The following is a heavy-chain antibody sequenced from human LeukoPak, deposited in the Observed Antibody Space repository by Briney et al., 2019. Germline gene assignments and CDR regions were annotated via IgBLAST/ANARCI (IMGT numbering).Heavy chain of an antibody. CDR1: GFTVSSNY. D-gene: IGHD3-22*01. V-gene: IGHV3-53*01. CDR2: IYSGGST. CDR3: ARDSSGCYLPAFDI. J-gene: IGHJ3*02. Sequence: PGGSLRLSCAASGFTVSSNYMSWVRQAPGKGLEWVSVIYSGGSTYYADSVKGRFTISRGNSKNTLYLQMNSLRAEDTAVYYCARDSSGCYLPAFDIWGQGTMVTVSS.